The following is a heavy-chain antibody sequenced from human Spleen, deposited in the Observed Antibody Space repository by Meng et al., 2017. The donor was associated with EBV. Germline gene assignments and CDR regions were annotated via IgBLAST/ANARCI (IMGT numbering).Heavy chain of an antibody. V-gene: IGHV2-5*02. CDR3: TYIVQVWLTE. CDR2: IYWDDDK. CDR1: GFSLTTEGVG. J-gene: IGHJ4*02. Sequence: QITLKESGPTLVKPTQTLTLTCTFSGFSLTTEGVGVGWIRQPPGKALEWLAVIYWDDDKRYSPSLERRLTITKDTSKNQVVLTMTDMDPVDTATYYCTYIVQVWLTEWGRGSLVTVSS. D-gene: IGHD6-19*01.